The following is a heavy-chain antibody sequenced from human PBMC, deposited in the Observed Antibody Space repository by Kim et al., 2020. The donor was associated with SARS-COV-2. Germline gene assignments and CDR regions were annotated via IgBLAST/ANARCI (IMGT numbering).Heavy chain of an antibody. CDR1: HDYMTSFS. CDR3: ARSDTAIGV. J-gene: IGHJ4*02. Sequence: SETLSLTCTVSHDYMTSFSWTWLRKAPGKRLEWIGSIYYTGDTKYNPSLQSRVTIAIDTSKNQYSLKLTSATAADTALYYCARSDTAIGVWGQGTLVAVS. CDR2: IYYTGDT. D-gene: IGHD5-18*01. V-gene: IGHV4-59*12.